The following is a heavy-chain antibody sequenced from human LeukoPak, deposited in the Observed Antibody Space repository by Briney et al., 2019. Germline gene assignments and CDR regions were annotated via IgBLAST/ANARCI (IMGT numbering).Heavy chain of an antibody. CDR1: GFTFSAYR. Sequence: GGSLRLSCAASGFTFSAYRMTWVRQAPRKGLEWISFISSTGGTKYYADSVKGRFTISRDNAKNSLYLQMNSLRAEDTAVYYCARDRGTVTMGGGGYYYYYMDVWGKGTTVTVSS. CDR3: ARDRGTVTMGGGGYYYYYMDV. V-gene: IGHV3-48*04. D-gene: IGHD4-11*01. CDR2: ISSTGGTK. J-gene: IGHJ6*03.